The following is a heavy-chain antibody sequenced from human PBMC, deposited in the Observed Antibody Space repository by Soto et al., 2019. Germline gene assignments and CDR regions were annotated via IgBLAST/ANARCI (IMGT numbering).Heavy chain of an antibody. V-gene: IGHV1-69*01. CDR3: ARSQGSSTSLEIYYYYYYGMDV. J-gene: IGHJ6*02. CDR2: IIPISGTA. Sequence: QGQLVQSGAEVKKPGSSVKVSCKASGGTFSSYAISWVRQAPGQGLKWMGGIIPISGTANYAQKFQGRVTITADESTSTAYMELSSLRSEDTAVYYCARSQGSSTSLEIYYYYYYGMDVWGQGTTVTVSS. CDR1: GGTFSSYA. D-gene: IGHD2-2*01.